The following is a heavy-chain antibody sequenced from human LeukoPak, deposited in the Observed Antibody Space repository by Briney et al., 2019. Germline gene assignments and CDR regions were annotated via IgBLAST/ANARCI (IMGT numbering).Heavy chain of an antibody. Sequence: PGGSLRLSCAASGFTFSSYAMHWVRQAPGKGLEWVAVISYDGSNKYYADSVKGRFTISRDNSKNTLYLQMNSLRAEDTAVYDCARDPPGSSWAPDAFDIWGQGTMVTVSS. CDR3: ARDPPGSSWAPDAFDI. V-gene: IGHV3-30*04. CDR2: ISYDGSNK. J-gene: IGHJ3*02. D-gene: IGHD6-13*01. CDR1: GFTFSSYA.